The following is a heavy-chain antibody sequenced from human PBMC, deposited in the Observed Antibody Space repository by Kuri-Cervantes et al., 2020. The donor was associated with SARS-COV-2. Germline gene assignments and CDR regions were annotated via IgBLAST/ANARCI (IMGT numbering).Heavy chain of an antibody. D-gene: IGHD3-3*01. V-gene: IGHV4-39*07. J-gene: IGHJ4*02. CDR3: ARDTRRRSGNLPFDY. Sequence: GSLRLSCTVSGGSISSSSYYWGWIRQPPGKGLEWIGSIYYSGSTYYNPSLKSRVTISVDTSKNQFSLKLSSVTAADTAVYYCARDTRRRSGNLPFDYWGQGTLVTVSS. CDR2: IYYSGST. CDR1: GGSISSSSYY.